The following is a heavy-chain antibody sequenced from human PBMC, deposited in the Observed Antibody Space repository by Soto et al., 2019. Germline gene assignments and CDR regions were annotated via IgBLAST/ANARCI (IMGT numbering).Heavy chain of an antibody. J-gene: IGHJ6*02. CDR1: GFTFSDYY. D-gene: IGHD1-26*01. V-gene: IGHV3-11*04. CDR2: ISSSGSTI. CDR3: ARDFVVGGPTINYYYGMDV. Sequence: TGGSLRLSCAASGFTFSDYYMSWIRQAPGKGLEWVSYISSSGSTIYYADSVKGRFTISRDNAKNSLYLQMNSLGAEDTAVYYCARDFVVGGPTINYYYGMDVWGQGTTVTVSS.